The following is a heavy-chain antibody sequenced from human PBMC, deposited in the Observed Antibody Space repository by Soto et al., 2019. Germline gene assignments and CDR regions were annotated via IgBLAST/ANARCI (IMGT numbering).Heavy chain of an antibody. CDR3: ARDFSIVLVAPGY. J-gene: IGHJ4*02. V-gene: IGHV3-33*01. CDR2: IWYDGSNT. D-gene: IGHD3-3*02. Sequence: GGSLRLSCAASGFTFSSYAMHWVRQAPGKGLEWVGFIWYDGSNTFYAESVKGRFTISRDNSKNTVYLQINALRAEDTAVYYWARDFSIVLVAPGYWGKGTLVPVAS. CDR1: GFTFSSYA.